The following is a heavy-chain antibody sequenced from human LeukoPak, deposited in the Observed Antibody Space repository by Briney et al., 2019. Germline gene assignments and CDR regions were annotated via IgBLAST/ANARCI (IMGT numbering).Heavy chain of an antibody. Sequence: PGGSLRLSCAASRFTFGDYWMSWIRQAPGKGLEWVANIKQDGSEQYYVDSVKGRFTISRDNPKESVTFQMNRLRAEDTAVYYCARGVGAADYWGQGALVTVSS. J-gene: IGHJ4*02. CDR1: RFTFGDYW. V-gene: IGHV3-7*01. CDR3: ARGVGAADY. CDR2: IKQDGSEQ. D-gene: IGHD1-26*01.